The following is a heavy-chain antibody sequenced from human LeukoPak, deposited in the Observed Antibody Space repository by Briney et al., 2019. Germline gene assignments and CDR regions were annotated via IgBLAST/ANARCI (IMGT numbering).Heavy chain of an antibody. CDR3: ARGRGTAVTTGNWFDP. CDR2: IHYSGST. CDR1: GGSISSGNYY. J-gene: IGHJ5*02. D-gene: IGHD4-17*01. V-gene: IGHV4-30-4*01. Sequence: RSSETLSLTCTVSGGSISSGNYYWNWIRQPPGKGLECIGYIHYSGSTYYNPSLKSRVTISVDTSKNQFSLKLSSVTAADTAVYYCARGRGTAVTTGNWFDPWGQGTLVTVSS.